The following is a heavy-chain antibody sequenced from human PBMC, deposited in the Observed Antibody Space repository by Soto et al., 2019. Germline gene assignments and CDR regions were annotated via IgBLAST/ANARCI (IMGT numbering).Heavy chain of an antibody. CDR2: IWYDGSNK. J-gene: IGHJ4*02. D-gene: IGHD4-17*01. V-gene: IGHV3-33*01. CDR3: AREDYGDSHDY. CDR1: GFTFSNYG. Sequence: QVQLVESGGGVVQPGRSLRLSCAASGFTFSNYGMYWVRQAPGKGLEWVAVIWYDGSNKYYADSVKGRFTISRDNSKNTLYLQMNSLRAEDTAVYYCAREDYGDSHDYWGQGTLVTVSS.